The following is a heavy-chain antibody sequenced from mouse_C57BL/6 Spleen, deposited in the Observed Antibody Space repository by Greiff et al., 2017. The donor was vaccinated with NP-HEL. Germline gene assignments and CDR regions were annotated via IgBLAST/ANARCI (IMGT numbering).Heavy chain of an antibody. CDR1: GYTFTSYW. CDR3: ARKVFTTVVATESLDY. V-gene: IGHV1-69*01. J-gene: IGHJ2*01. D-gene: IGHD1-1*01. Sequence: QVQLKQPGAELVMPGASVKLSCKASGYTFTSYWMHWVKQRPGQGLEWIGEIDPSDSYTNYNQKFKGKSTLTVDKSSSTAYMQLSSLTSEDSAVYYCARKVFTTVVATESLDYWGQGTTLTVSS. CDR2: IDPSDSYT.